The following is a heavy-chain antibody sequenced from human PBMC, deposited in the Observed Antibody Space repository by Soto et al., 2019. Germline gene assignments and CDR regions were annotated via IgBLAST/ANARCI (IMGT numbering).Heavy chain of an antibody. D-gene: IGHD2-15*01. V-gene: IGHV4-59*01. CDR1: GGSIISGY. CDR2: ISYSGNT. J-gene: IGHJ4*02. Sequence: QVQLQESGPGLVKPSETLSLTCTVSGGSIISGYWSWIRQPPGKGLGWIGYISYSGNTNYNPSLKSRVTMSVDTPKNQFSLRLSFVTTADTAVYYCAGLRGYAGSPIDYWGQGTLVTVSS. CDR3: AGLRGYAGSPIDY.